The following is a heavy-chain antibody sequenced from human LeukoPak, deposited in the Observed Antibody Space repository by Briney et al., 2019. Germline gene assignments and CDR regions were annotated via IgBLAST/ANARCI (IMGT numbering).Heavy chain of an antibody. Sequence: SETLSLTCAVYGGSFSGYYWSWIRQPPGKGLEWIGEINHSGSTNYNPSLKSRVTISVDTSKNQSSLKLSSVTAADTAVYYCASASRITIFGVAIPGAFDIWGQGTMVTVSS. CDR2: INHSGST. CDR1: GGSFSGYY. J-gene: IGHJ3*02. V-gene: IGHV4-34*01. D-gene: IGHD3-3*01. CDR3: ASASRITIFGVAIPGAFDI.